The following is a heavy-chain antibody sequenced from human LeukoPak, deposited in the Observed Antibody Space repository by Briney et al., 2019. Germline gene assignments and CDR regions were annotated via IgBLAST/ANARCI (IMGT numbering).Heavy chain of an antibody. CDR1: GGSFSGYY. CDR3: ARYRGYSYGYFGEMSVDY. Sequence: SETLSLTCAVCGGSFSGYYWSWIRQPPGKGLEWIGEINHSGSTNYNPSLKSQVTISVDTSKNQFSLKLSSVTAADTAVYYCARYRGYSYGYFGEMSVDYWGQGTLVTVSS. V-gene: IGHV4-34*01. J-gene: IGHJ4*02. CDR2: INHSGST. D-gene: IGHD5-18*01.